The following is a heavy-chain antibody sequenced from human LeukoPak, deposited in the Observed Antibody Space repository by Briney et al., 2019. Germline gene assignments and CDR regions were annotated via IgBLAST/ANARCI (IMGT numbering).Heavy chain of an antibody. CDR1: GYTFTGYY. D-gene: IGHD1-1*01. J-gene: IGHJ4*02. CDR3: ARDFTTGSIAVDY. Sequence: ASVKVSCKASGYTFTGYYMHWVRQAPGQGLEWMGWINPNSGGTNYAQKFQGRVTMTRDTSISTAYMELSRLRSDDTAVYYCARDFTTGSIAVDYWGQETLVTVSS. CDR2: INPNSGGT. V-gene: IGHV1-2*02.